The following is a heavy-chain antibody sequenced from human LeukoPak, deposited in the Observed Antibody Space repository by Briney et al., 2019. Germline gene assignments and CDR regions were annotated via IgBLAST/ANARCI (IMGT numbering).Heavy chain of an antibody. Sequence: GGSLRLSCAASGFTFGIYAMAWVRQAPGEGLGWVSSISGNGGNTDYADSVKGRFTISRDNSKNTLFLQLNSLRADDTAVYYCAKSLRMATEITAGWGDVFDIWGQGTMVTVSS. J-gene: IGHJ3*02. CDR3: AKSLRMATEITAGWGDVFDI. CDR1: GFTFGIYA. D-gene: IGHD5-24*01. V-gene: IGHV3-23*01. CDR2: ISGNGGNT.